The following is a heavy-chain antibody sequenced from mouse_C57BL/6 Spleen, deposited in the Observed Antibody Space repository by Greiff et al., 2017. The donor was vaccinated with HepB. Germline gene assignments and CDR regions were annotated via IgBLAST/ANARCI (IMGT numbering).Heavy chain of an antibody. J-gene: IGHJ1*03. D-gene: IGHD1-1*01. CDR2: IDPEDGDT. CDR1: GFNIKDYY. Sequence: EVKVVESGAELVKPGASVKLSCTASGFNIKDYYMHWVKQRTEQGLEWIGRIDPEDGDTKYAPKFQGKATITADTSSNTAYLQLSSLTSEDTAVYYCASPYGSSYWYFDVWGTGTTVTVSS. CDR3: ASPYGSSYWYFDV. V-gene: IGHV14-2*01.